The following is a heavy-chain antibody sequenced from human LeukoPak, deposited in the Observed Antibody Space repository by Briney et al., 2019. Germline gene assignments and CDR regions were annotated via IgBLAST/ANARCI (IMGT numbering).Heavy chain of an antibody. D-gene: IGHD3-22*01. CDR2: ISSSSSHI. CDR1: GFTFSSYS. J-gene: IGHJ5*02. V-gene: IGHV3-21*01. CDR3: ARDRYYYDSSGYYYT. Sequence: GGSLRLSCVASGFTFSSYSMNWVRQAPGKGLEWVSSISSSSSHIYYADSVKGRFTISRDNAKNSLYLQMNSLRAEDTAVYYCARDRYYYDSSGYYYTWGQGTLVTVSS.